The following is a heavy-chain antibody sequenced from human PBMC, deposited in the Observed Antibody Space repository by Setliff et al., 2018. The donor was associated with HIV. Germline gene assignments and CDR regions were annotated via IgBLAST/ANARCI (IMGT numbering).Heavy chain of an antibody. V-gene: IGHV4-34*01. CDR2: IDHSGNI. CDR1: GGSFNDYY. Sequence: KPSETLSLTCAVYGGSFNDYYWTWIRQPPGKGLEWIGEIDHSGNIKYLASLKSRVTISKDTSKNQISLKLRSVTAADTAVYYCARGLNYYGSGSYLPLGYWGQGTLVTVSS. CDR3: ARGLNYYGSGSYLPLGY. J-gene: IGHJ4*02. D-gene: IGHD3-10*01.